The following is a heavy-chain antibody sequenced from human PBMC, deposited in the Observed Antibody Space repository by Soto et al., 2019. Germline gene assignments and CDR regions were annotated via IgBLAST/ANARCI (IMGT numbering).Heavy chain of an antibody. J-gene: IGHJ5*02. CDR1: GGSISSGGYY. CDR3: ARDRQEYSSSSRSGNWFDP. Sequence: SETLSLTCTVSGGSISSGGYYWSWIRQHPGKGLGWIGYIYYSGSTYYNPSLKSRVTISVDTSKNQFSLKLSSVTAADTAVYYCARDRQEYSSSSRSGNWFDPWAREPWSPSPQ. V-gene: IGHV4-31*03. CDR2: IYYSGST. D-gene: IGHD6-6*01.